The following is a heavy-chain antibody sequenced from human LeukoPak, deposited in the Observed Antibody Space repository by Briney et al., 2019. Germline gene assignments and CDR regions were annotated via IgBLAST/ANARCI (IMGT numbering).Heavy chain of an antibody. J-gene: IGHJ6*03. D-gene: IGHD6-6*01. CDR3: ARGRVGSSSRGGYYYMDV. Sequence: SVKVSCKASGGTFSSYAISWVRQAPGQGLEWMGGIIPIFGTANYAQKFQGRVTITTDESTSTAYMELSSLRSEDTAVYYCARGRVGSSSRGGYYYMDVWGEGTTV. CDR2: IIPIFGTA. CDR1: GGTFSSYA. V-gene: IGHV1-69*05.